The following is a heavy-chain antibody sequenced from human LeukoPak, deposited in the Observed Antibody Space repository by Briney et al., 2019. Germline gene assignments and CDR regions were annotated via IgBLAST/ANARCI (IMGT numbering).Heavy chain of an antibody. V-gene: IGHV3-33*01. CDR3: GRMVYFTLDY. CDR1: GFKFTDYR. Sequence: GGSLRLSCAASGFKFTDYRMHWVRQAPAKELEWVAVIWYDASNRDYADSVKGRFTVSRDNSKNIVYLQMNSLRAEDTAVYYCGRMVYFTLDYWGQGALVTVSS. D-gene: IGHD2-8*01. CDR2: IWYDASNR. J-gene: IGHJ4*02.